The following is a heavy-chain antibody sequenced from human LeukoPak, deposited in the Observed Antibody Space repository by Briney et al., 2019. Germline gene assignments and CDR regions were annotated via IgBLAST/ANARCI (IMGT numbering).Heavy chain of an antibody. Sequence: SVKVSCKASGGTFGSYAISWVRQAPGQRLEWMGRIIPIFGTANYAQKFQGRVTITADKSTSTAYMELSSLRSEDTAVYYCARGVAGTSLYYFDYWGQGTLVTVSS. D-gene: IGHD6-19*01. CDR1: GGTFGSYA. CDR2: IIPIFGTA. J-gene: IGHJ4*02. CDR3: ARGVAGTSLYYFDY. V-gene: IGHV1-69*06.